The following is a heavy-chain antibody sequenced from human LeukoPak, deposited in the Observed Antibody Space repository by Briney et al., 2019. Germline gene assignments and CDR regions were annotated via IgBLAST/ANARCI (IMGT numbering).Heavy chain of an antibody. J-gene: IGHJ4*02. D-gene: IGHD2-8*01. CDR3: AKISPSGVTDY. V-gene: IGHV3-23*01. CDR1: GFTFSIYA. CDR2: ISTSGGST. Sequence: QPGGSLRLSCAGSGFTFSIYAMTWVRQAPGKGLEWVSSISTSGGSTYYAESVKGRFTISRDNSKNTLYVQMNSLRAEDTAIYYCAKISPSGVTDYWGQGTLVTVSS.